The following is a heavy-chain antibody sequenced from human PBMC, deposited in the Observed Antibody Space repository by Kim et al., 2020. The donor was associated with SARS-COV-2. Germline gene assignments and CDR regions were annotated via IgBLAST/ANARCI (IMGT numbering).Heavy chain of an antibody. J-gene: IGHJ5*02. CDR3: AGWTSCSWFDH. CDR1: MFSVSGNS. Sequence: GGSLRLSCTASMFSVSGNSMGWVRQAPGKGLEWVSVIFRGGNRDYADSVRGRCIIYRDTSRLYLDMRSLRAEDTAIYYCAGWTSCSWFDHWGQGTLVTVSA. CDR2: IFRGGNR. D-gene: IGHD2-2*01. V-gene: IGHV3-53*01.